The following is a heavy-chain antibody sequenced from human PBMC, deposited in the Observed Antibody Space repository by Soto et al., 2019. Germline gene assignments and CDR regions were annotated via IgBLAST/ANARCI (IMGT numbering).Heavy chain of an antibody. J-gene: IGHJ4*02. CDR3: ARDRDSSGYYDAVDY. CDR2: INWNGGST. V-gene: IGHV3-20*04. D-gene: IGHD3-22*01. CDR1: GFTFDDYG. Sequence: GSLRLSCAASGFTFDDYGMSWVRQAPGKGLEWVSGINWNGGSTGYADSVKGRFTISRDNAKNSLYLQMNSLRAEDTALYYCARDRDSSGYYDAVDYWGQGTLVTVSS.